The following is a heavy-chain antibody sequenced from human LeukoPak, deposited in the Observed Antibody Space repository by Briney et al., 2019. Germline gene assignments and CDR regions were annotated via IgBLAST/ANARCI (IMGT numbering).Heavy chain of an antibody. D-gene: IGHD2/OR15-2a*01. J-gene: IGHJ4*02. CDR2: IYYSGST. Sequence: ASETLSLTSTVSGGSISSGGYYWSWIRQHPGTGLEWIGYIYYSGSTYYNPSLKSRVTISVDTSKNQFSLKLSSVTAADTAVYYCARAFLYYFDYWGQGTLVTVSS. CDR1: GGSISSGGYY. CDR3: ARAFLYYFDY. V-gene: IGHV4-31*03.